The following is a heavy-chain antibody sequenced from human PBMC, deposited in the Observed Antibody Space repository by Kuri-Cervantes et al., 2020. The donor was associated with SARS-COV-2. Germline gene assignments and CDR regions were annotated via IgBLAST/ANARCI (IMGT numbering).Heavy chain of an antibody. CDR2: IRSKAYGGTT. Sequence: GESLKISCTASGFTFGDYAMSRVRQAPGKGLEWVGFIRSKAYGGTTEYAASVKGRFTISRDDSKSIAYLQMNSLKTEDTAVYYCTRDLRDCSSGYSNWGQGTLVTVSS. CDR1: GFTFGDYA. V-gene: IGHV3-49*04. J-gene: IGHJ4*02. CDR3: TRDLRDCSSGYSN. D-gene: IGHD3-22*01.